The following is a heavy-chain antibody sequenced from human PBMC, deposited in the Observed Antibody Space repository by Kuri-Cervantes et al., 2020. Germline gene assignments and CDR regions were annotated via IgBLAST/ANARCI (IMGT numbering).Heavy chain of an antibody. Sequence: ASVKVSCKASGYTFNSCDINWVRQATGQGLEWMGWMNPNSGNTGDAQKFQGRVTMTTNTSISTAYMELSSLRSEDTAVYYCAREQESSLDYWGQGNLVTVSS. CDR2: MNPNSGNT. D-gene: IGHD1/OR15-1a*01. CDR3: AREQESSLDY. V-gene: IGHV1-8*01. J-gene: IGHJ4*02. CDR1: GYTFNSCD.